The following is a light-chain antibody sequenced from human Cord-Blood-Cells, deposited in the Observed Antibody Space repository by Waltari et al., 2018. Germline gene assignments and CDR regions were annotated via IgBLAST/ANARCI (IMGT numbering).Light chain of an antibody. V-gene: IGLV2-14*01. Sequence: QSALPQPASVSGSPGQSITISCTGTSRDVGGYNFVSWYQQHPDKAPKLMIYDVSNRPSGVSNRFSGSKSGNTASLTISGLQAEDEADYYCSSYTSSSTWVFGGGTKLTVL. J-gene: IGLJ3*02. CDR1: SRDVGGYNF. CDR3: SSYTSSSTWV. CDR2: DVS.